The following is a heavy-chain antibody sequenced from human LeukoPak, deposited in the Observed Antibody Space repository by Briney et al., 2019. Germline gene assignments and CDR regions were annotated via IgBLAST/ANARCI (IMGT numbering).Heavy chain of an antibody. CDR1: GYTFTSYG. CDR3: ARLGGSWSSGAY. CDR2: ISAYNGNT. D-gene: IGHD2-15*01. J-gene: IGHJ4*02. V-gene: IGHV1-18*01. Sequence: GASVKVSCKASGYTFTSYGISCVRQAPRQGREGVRWISAYNGNTSDAQKLQGRVTMTTDTSTSIAYVELRSLRSDDAALYYCARLGGSWSSGAYWGQGTLVTVSS.